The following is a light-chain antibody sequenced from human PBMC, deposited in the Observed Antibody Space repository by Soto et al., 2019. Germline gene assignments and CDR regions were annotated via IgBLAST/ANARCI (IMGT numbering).Light chain of an antibody. CDR2: DIS. CDR3: QQYNDWPLT. V-gene: IGKV3D-15*01. Sequence: EIVMTQSPAPLSVSPGERATLSCTASQSVSSNLAWYQQKPGQAPSLLIYDISARAAGIPTRFSGSGSGTEFTLTISSLQSEDFAVYYGQQYNDWPLTFGGGTKVEIK. J-gene: IGKJ4*01. CDR1: QSVSSN.